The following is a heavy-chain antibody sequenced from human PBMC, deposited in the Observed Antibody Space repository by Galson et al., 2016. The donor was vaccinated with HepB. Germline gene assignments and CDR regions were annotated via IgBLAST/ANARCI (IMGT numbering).Heavy chain of an antibody. CDR3: ARFTQEWLDRVYYFDY. V-gene: IGHV3-23*01. Sequence: SLRLSCAASGFTFGRYAMSWVRQAPGKGLEWVSAISGDGGSTYHAGSVQGRFTSSRDRSTNTMYLQMNSLRTDDTAVYYCARFTQEWLDRVYYFDYWGQRTLVTVSS. D-gene: IGHD6-19*01. CDR2: ISGDGGST. CDR1: GFTFGRYA. J-gene: IGHJ4*02.